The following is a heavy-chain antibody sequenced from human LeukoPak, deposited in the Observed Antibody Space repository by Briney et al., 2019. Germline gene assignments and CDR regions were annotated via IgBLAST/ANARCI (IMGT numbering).Heavy chain of an antibody. J-gene: IGHJ4*02. V-gene: IGHV3-15*01. CDR2: IKSKTTGETT. CDR3: TTCTGGSCYSDH. Sequence: GGSLRLSCAVSGFIFSSYAMSWVRQAPGKGLEWVGRIKSKTTGETTDFAAPVKGRFTISRDDSKNMLYLQMNSLKIEDTAVYYCTTCTGGSCYSDHWGQGTLVTVSS. D-gene: IGHD2-15*01. CDR1: GFIFSSYA.